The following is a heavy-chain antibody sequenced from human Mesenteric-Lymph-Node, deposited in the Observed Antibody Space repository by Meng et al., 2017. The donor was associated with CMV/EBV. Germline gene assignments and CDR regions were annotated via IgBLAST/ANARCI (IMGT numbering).Heavy chain of an antibody. CDR2: SYSGGSGT. Sequence: GGSLRLSCAASGFTFSSYAMTWVRQAPGKGLEWVSLSYSGGSGTFYADSVRGRFTISRDDSKNMLYLQMNSLRAEDTALYYCAKGTFSNTVFDYWGQGTLVTVSS. J-gene: IGHJ4*02. D-gene: IGHD4-11*01. V-gene: IGHV3-23*03. CDR1: GFTFSSYA. CDR3: AKGTFSNTVFDY.